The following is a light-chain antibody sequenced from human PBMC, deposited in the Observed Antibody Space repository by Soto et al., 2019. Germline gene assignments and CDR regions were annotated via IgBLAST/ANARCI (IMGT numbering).Light chain of an antibody. V-gene: IGLV2-8*01. CDR1: SSDVGTHGY. CDR3: MCYAGGNNWV. J-gene: IGLJ3*02. Sequence: HSALTQPPSASGSPGQSVTISCTGTSSDVGTHGYVSWYQQHAGKAPKLMIYDVTKRPSGVPDRFSGSKSANTASLTVSGMQAEDEANYYCMCYAGGNNWVFGGGTKLTVL. CDR2: DVT.